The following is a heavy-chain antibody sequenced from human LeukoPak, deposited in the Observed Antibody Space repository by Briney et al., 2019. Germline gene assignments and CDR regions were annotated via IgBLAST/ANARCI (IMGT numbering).Heavy chain of an antibody. CDR3: AKLGINYYYMDV. V-gene: IGHV3-30*02. Sequence: GGSLRLSCAASGFIFSSYGMHWVRQAPGKGLEWVAFIRYAGSSKYYADSVKGRFTISRDNSKNTLYLQMNNLRAEDTAVYYCAKLGINYYYMDVWGKGTTVTISS. CDR2: IRYAGSSK. CDR1: GFIFSSYG. D-gene: IGHD7-27*01. J-gene: IGHJ6*03.